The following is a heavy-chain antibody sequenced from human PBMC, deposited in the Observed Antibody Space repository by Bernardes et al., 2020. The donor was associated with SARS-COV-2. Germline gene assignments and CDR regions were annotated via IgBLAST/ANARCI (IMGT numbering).Heavy chain of an antibody. CDR3: ARVGVYGTQDDY. J-gene: IGHJ4*02. Sequence: GGSLRLSCAASGFTFSTYGMNWVRQAPGKGLEWVSSISSTSSYIHYGESVKGRFTISRDNAKNSLYLQMDSLRVEDTAVYFCARVGVYGTQDDYWGQGTLVSVSS. CDR1: GFTFSTYG. D-gene: IGHD1-1*01. CDR2: ISSTSSYI. V-gene: IGHV3-21*01.